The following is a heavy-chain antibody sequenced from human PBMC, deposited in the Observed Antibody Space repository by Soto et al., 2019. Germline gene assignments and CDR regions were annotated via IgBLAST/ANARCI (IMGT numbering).Heavy chain of an antibody. D-gene: IGHD3-3*01. Sequence: QVQLVQSGAEVKEPGAAVKVSCKAPADSFSSYAISWVRQAPGQGLEWMGGIIPIFGTTNYAEKFQGRVTITADESTNTAYMELGSLRAEDTALYYCARVFPDGWVEPGVVRGYLDTWGRGTLVTVSS. CDR2: IIPIFGTT. J-gene: IGHJ4*02. V-gene: IGHV1-69*01. CDR3: ARVFPDGWVEPGVVRGYLDT. CDR1: ADSFSSYA.